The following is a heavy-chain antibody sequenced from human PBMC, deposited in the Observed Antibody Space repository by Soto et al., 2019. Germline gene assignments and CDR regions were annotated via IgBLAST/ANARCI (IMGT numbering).Heavy chain of an antibody. D-gene: IGHD1-26*01. CDR3: ARIVGAIPTGLGGMDV. V-gene: IGHV1-18*01. J-gene: IGHJ6*02. CDR2: ISAYNGNT. CDR1: GYTFTSYG. Sequence: ASVKVSCKASGYTFTSYGISWVRQAPGQGLEWMGWISAYNGNTNYAQKLQGRVTMTTDTSTSTAYMELRSLRSDDTAVDYCARIVGAIPTGLGGMDVWGQGTTVTVSS.